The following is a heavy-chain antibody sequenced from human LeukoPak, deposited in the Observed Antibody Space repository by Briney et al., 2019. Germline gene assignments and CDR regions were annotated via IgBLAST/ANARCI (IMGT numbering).Heavy chain of an antibody. CDR3: ARARKGVFDY. Sequence: GGSLRLSCVVSGFTFTSYWIGWVRQMPGKGLEWMGIIYPGDSDTRYSPSFQGQVTISADKSISTAYLQWSSLKASDTAMYYCARARKGVFDYWGQGTLVTVSS. D-gene: IGHD3-16*01. J-gene: IGHJ4*02. V-gene: IGHV5-51*01. CDR1: GFTFTSYW. CDR2: IYPGDSDT.